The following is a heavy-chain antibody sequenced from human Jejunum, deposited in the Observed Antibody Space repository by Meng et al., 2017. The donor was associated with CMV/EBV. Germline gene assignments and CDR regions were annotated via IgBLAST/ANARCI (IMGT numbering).Heavy chain of an antibody. D-gene: IGHD6-6*01. Sequence: EVQLVESGXGLVQPXGSLRLXXXASEFTVSNNYMSWVRQAPGKGLEWVSVIYSGGSTYYADSVKDRFTISRDTSKNTVYLQMDSLRAEDTAVYYCARGAGSSSSRRYLDYWGQGTLVTVSS. CDR2: IYSGGST. CDR3: ARGAGSSSSRRYLDY. CDR1: EFTVSNNY. V-gene: IGHV3-66*01. J-gene: IGHJ4*03.